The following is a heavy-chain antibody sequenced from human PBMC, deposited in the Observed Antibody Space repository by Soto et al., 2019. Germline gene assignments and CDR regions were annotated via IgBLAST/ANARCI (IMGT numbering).Heavy chain of an antibody. CDR1: GFTVSRNY. J-gene: IGHJ3*02. D-gene: IGHD3-22*01. CDR2: IYSGGST. V-gene: IGHV3-53*01. CDR3: ASSPLMYYYDSAGAFDI. Sequence: GGSLRLSCAASGFTVSRNYMSWGRQAPGKGLEWVSVIYSGGSTYYADSVKGRFTISRDNSKNTLYLQMNSLRAEDTAVYYSASSPLMYYYDSAGAFDIWGQGTMVTVSS.